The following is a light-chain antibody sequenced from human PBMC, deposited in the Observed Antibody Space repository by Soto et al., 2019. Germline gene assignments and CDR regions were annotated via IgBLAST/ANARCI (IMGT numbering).Light chain of an antibody. V-gene: IGLV1-40*01. CDR3: QSYDSSLSGHYV. Sequence: QSVLTQPPSVSGAPGQRVTISCTGRSSNIGADYDVHWYQQLPGTAPKLLISGNTNRPSGVPDRFSGSKSGTSASLAITALQAEDEADYYCQSYDSSLSGHYVFGSGTKVTVL. CDR2: GNT. CDR1: SSNIGADYD. J-gene: IGLJ1*01.